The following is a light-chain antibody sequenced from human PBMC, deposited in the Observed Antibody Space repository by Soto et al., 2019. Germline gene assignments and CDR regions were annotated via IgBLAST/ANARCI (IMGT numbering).Light chain of an antibody. J-gene: IGKJ4*01. CDR2: GAS. V-gene: IGKV3-15*01. Sequence: IVMTQSPATRSMSGGERATLSCRASQSISTKVAWYQQKPGQAPRLLIYGASTRATGVPARFSGSGSGTEFTLSISSLQSEHFAVYYCQQYNSWPLTFGGGTKVDIK. CDR3: QQYNSWPLT. CDR1: QSISTK.